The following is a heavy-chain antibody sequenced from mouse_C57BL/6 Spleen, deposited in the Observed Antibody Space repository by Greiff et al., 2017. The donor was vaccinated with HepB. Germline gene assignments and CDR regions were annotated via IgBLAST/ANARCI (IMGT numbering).Heavy chain of an antibody. J-gene: IGHJ2*01. V-gene: IGHV1-22*01. Sequence: EVQRVESGPELVKPGASVKMSCKASGYTFTDYNMHWVKQSHGKSLEWIGYINPNNGGTSYNQKFKGKATLTVNKSSSTAYMELRSLTSEDSTVYYCARGGTGYFDYWGQGTTLTVSS. CDR2: INPNNGGT. CDR1: GYTFTDYN. CDR3: ARGGTGYFDY. D-gene: IGHD4-1*01.